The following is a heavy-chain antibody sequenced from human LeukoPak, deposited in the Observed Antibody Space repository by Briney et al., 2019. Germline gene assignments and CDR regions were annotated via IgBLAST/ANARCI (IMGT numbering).Heavy chain of an antibody. CDR3: ARVSSGWYYYYYYYYMDV. D-gene: IGHD6-19*01. CDR2: INHSGST. CDR1: GGSFSGYY. Sequence: SETLPLTCAVYGGSFSGYYWSWIRQPPGKGLEWIGEINHSGSTNYNPSLKSRVTISVDTSKNQFSLKLSSVTAADTAVYYCARVSSGWYYYYYYYYMDVWGKGTTVTVSS. J-gene: IGHJ6*03. V-gene: IGHV4-34*01.